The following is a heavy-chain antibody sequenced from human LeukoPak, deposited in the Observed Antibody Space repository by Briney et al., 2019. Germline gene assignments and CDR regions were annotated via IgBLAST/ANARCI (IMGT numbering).Heavy chain of an antibody. J-gene: IGHJ4*02. CDR2: IYSGGST. D-gene: IGHD5-24*01. CDR3: ARGRLQLRGGYYFDY. CDR1: GFTVSSNY. V-gene: IGHV3-66*02. Sequence: GGSLRLSCAASGFTVSSNYMSWVRQAPGKGLEWASVIYSGGSTYYADSVKGRFTIPRDNSKNTLYLQMNSLRAEDTAVYYCARGRLQLRGGYYFDYWGQGTLVTVSS.